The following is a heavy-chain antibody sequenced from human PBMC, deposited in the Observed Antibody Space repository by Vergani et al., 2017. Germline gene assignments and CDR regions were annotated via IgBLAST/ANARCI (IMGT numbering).Heavy chain of an antibody. D-gene: IGHD3-16*01. J-gene: IGHJ4*02. Sequence: EVLLVESGGGLVQPGGSLRLSCAASGFTFSSYWMSWVRQAPGKGLEWVANIQQEGTEKYYVDSVKGRYTISRDNAKNSLYLQMNGLTAEDTAVYYCTRDRLDDSYAYFDYWGQGTLVTVSP. CDR2: IQQEGTEK. CDR3: TRDRLDDSYAYFDY. V-gene: IGHV3-7*01. CDR1: GFTFSSYW.